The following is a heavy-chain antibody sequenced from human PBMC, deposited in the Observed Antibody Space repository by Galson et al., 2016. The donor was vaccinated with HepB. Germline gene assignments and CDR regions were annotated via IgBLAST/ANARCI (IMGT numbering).Heavy chain of an antibody. J-gene: IGHJ6*02. V-gene: IGHV5-51*01. Sequence: QSGAEVTKPGESLKISCKGSGSSFTNYWIGWVRQMPGKGLEWMGIIYPGDSDTRYSPSFQGQVTISADKSISTAYLQWSRLKASDTAMYYFARHGLIVTRTHPYYYDYYSMDVWGQGTTVTVSS. CDR1: GSSFTNYW. CDR3: ARHGLIVTRTHPYYYDYYSMDV. D-gene: IGHD1-20*01. CDR2: IYPGDSDT.